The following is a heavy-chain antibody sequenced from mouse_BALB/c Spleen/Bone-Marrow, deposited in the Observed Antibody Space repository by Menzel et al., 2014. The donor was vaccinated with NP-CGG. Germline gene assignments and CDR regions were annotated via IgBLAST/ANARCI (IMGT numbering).Heavy chain of an antibody. D-gene: IGHD1-2*01. Sequence: EVHLVESGGGLVKPGGSLKLSCAASGFTFSNYVMSWIRQTPEKRLEWVATISSGGTYTYYPDSVKGRFTISRDNAKNALCLQMSSLRSEDTAMYYCARRGEIPLLRHRYFDVWGAGTTVTVSS. V-gene: IGHV5-9-3*01. CDR2: ISSGGTYT. CDR3: ARRGEIPLLRHRYFDV. J-gene: IGHJ1*01. CDR1: GFTFSNYV.